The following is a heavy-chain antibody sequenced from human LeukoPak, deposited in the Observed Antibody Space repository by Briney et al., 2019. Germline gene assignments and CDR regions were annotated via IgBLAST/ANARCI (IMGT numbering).Heavy chain of an antibody. CDR3: ARAGLLWFGELLFDI. J-gene: IGHJ3*02. D-gene: IGHD3-10*01. V-gene: IGHV1-2*02. CDR2: INPNSGGT. CDR1: GYTFTGYY. Sequence: GASVKVSCKASGYTFTGYYMHWVRQAPGQGLEWMGWINPNSGGTNYAQKFQGRVTMTRDTSISTAYMELRRLRSDDTAVYYCARAGLLWFGELLFDIWGQGTTVTVSS.